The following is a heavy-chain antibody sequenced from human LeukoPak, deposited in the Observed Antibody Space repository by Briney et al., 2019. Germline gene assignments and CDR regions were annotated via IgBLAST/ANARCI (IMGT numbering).Heavy chain of an antibody. D-gene: IGHD3-3*01. CDR2: INHSGST. CDR3: ARRGDKGFWSGYYFDY. V-gene: IGHV4-34*01. J-gene: IGHJ4*02. Sequence: KPSETLSLTCAVYGGSFSGYYWSWIRQPPGKGLEWIGEINHSGSTNYNPSLKSRVTISVDTSKNQFSLKLSSVTAADTAVYYCARRGDKGFWSGYYFDYWGQGTLVTVSS. CDR1: GGSFSGYY.